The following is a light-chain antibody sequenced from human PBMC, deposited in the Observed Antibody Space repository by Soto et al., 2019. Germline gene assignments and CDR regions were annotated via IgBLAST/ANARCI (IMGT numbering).Light chain of an antibody. V-gene: IGLV1-44*01. J-gene: IGLJ2*01. CDR3: AAWDASLNAVV. CDR1: SSNIGSNT. Sequence: QSVLTQPPSASGTPGQRVTISCSGSSSNIGSNTVNWYQQLPGTAPKLLIYSNNQRPSGVPDRFSGSKSGTSASLAISGLQCEDEADYYCAAWDASLNAVVFGGGTKLTVL. CDR2: SNN.